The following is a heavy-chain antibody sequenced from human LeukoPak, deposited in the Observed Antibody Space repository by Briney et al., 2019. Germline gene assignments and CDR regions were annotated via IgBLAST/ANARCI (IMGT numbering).Heavy chain of an antibody. Sequence: GGSLRLSCGASGFTFSSYGMHWVRQAPGKGLEWVAVISYDGSNKYYADSVKGRFTISRDNSKNTLYLQMNSLRAEDTAVYYCAKDRGPSIAAAGQYYYYGMDVWGQGTTVTVSS. CDR1: GFTFSSYG. D-gene: IGHD6-13*01. J-gene: IGHJ6*02. CDR3: AKDRGPSIAAAGQYYYYGMDV. CDR2: ISYDGSNK. V-gene: IGHV3-30*18.